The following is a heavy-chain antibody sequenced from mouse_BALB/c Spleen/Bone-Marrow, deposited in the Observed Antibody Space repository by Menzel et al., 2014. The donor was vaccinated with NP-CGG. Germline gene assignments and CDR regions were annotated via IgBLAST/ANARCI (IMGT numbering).Heavy chain of an antibody. CDR2: IDPANGNT. J-gene: IGHJ3*01. Sequence: VQLQQSGAELVKPGASVKLSCTASGFNIKDTYMHWVKQRPEQGLEWIGRIDPANGNTKYDPRYQGKATITADASTNTAFLQLSSLTSEDTAVYFCTGMYGWFAYWGQGTQVTVSA. D-gene: IGHD1-1*01. V-gene: IGHV14-3*02. CDR3: TGMYGWFAY. CDR1: GFNIKDTY.